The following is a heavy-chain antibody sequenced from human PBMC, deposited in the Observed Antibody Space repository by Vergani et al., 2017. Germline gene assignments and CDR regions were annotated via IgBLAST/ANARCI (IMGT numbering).Heavy chain of an antibody. D-gene: IGHD2-2*01. Sequence: VQLVESGGGVVQPGGSLRLSCAASGFTFSSYAMSWVRQAPGKGLEWVSAISGSGGSTYYADSVKGRFTISRDNSKNTLYLQMNSLRAEDTAVYYCAKSGHCSSTSCYGPYYYYYYGMDVWGQGTTVTVSS. V-gene: IGHV3-23*04. J-gene: IGHJ6*02. CDR3: AKSGHCSSTSCYGPYYYYYYGMDV. CDR1: GFTFSSYA. CDR2: ISGSGGST.